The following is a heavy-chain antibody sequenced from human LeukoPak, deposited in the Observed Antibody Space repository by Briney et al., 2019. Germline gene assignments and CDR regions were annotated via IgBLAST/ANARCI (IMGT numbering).Heavy chain of an antibody. V-gene: IGHV1-46*01. J-gene: IGHJ3*02. D-gene: IGHD2-2*02. CDR3: ARVRLYCSSTSCYKNAFDI. CDR1: GYTLTSYY. Sequence: GASVKVSCKASGYTLTSYYMHWVRQAPGQGLEWMGIINPSGGSTSYAQKFQGRVTMTRDTSTSTVYMELSSLRSEDTAVYYCARVRLYCSSTSCYKNAFDIWGQGTMVTVSS. CDR2: INPSGGST.